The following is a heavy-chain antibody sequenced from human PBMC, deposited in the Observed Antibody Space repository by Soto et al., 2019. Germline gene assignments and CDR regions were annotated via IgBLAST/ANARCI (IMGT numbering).Heavy chain of an antibody. CDR2: ISTYNGKT. J-gene: IGHJ4*02. CDR1: GYTFISYG. Sequence: QVKLVQSGAEVKKAGASVKVSGKASGYTFISYGIAWVRQAPGQWLEWMGWISTYNGKTNYAQKFQDRVTMTTDTSTSTAYMDVRSLRSDDTALYYCARAGYATSWVDILHTGVHGVEIDFWGQGTLVTVSS. CDR3: ARAGYATSWVDILHTGVHGVEIDF. V-gene: IGHV1-18*01. D-gene: IGHD6-13*01.